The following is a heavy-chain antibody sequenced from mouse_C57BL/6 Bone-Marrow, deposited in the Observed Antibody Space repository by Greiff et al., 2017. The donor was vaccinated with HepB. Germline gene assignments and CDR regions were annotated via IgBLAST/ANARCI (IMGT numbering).Heavy chain of an antibody. CDR3: TRRVTATVDFDY. CDR1: GYTFTDYE. CDR2: IDPETGGT. D-gene: IGHD2-3*01. J-gene: IGHJ2*01. Sequence: QVQLQQSGAELVRPGASVTLSCKASGYTFTDYEMHWVKQTPVHGLEWIGAIDPETGGTDYNQKFKGKAILTADKSSSTAYMELRSLTSEDSAVYYCTRRVTATVDFDYWGQGTTLTVSS. V-gene: IGHV1-15*01.